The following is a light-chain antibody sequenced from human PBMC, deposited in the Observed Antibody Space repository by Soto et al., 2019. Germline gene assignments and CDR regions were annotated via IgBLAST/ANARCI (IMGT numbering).Light chain of an antibody. CDR3: QQYNNWPPNT. Sequence: EIVMTQSPATVCVSQGERAYLSCRASQNVSSNLAWYQQNPGQAPRLLIYGASSRATGIPARFSGSGSGTEFTLTISSLQSEDFAVYYCQQYNNWPPNTFGQGTRLEIK. J-gene: IGKJ5*01. CDR1: QNVSSN. V-gene: IGKV3-15*01. CDR2: GAS.